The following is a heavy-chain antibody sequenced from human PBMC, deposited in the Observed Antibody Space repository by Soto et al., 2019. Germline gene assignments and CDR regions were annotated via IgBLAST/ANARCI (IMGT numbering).Heavy chain of an antibody. J-gene: IGHJ4*02. V-gene: IGHV4-59*01. D-gene: IGHD3-10*01. CDR1: GASISTFF. CDR2: VYYTGTT. Sequence: SETLSLTCTVSGASISTFFWSWIRQSPGKGLEWIGYVYYTGTTNYNPSLKSRVTISVDTSNKKFSLKLRSVTAADTAVYYCARARGNYFDSWGQGTLVTVSS. CDR3: ARARGNYFDS.